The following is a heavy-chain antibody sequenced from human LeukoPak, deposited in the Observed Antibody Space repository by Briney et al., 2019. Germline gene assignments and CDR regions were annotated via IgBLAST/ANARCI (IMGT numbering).Heavy chain of an antibody. J-gene: IGHJ4*02. CDR2: ISGSGPST. CDR1: GFTFSSYA. V-gene: IGHV3-23*01. Sequence: GGSLRLSCAASGFTFSSYAMSWVRQAPGKGLEWVSSISGSGPSTDYTDAVKGRFIISRDKSKNTLHLQMNSLRAEDTALYYCARLPTFYYDSSGYHYDYWGQGTLVTVSS. CDR3: ARLPTFYYDSSGYHYDY. D-gene: IGHD3-22*01.